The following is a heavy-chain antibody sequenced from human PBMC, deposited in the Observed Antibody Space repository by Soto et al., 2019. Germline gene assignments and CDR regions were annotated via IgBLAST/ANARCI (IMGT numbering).Heavy chain of an antibody. V-gene: IGHV4-34*01. CDR2: INDSGST. CDR3: ARGSHKLHSYDSSGFYHYVDY. CDR1: GGSFSDYS. J-gene: IGHJ4*02. D-gene: IGHD3-22*01. Sequence: LSLTCAVYGGSFSDYSWTWIRQPPGKGLEWIGEINDSGSTNYTPSLERRVTISGDTSKNRFSLKLSSVTAADTAVYYCARGSHKLHSYDSSGFYHYVDYWGQGSLVTVSS.